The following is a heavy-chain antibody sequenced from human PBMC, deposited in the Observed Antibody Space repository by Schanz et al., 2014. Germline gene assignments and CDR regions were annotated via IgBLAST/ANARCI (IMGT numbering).Heavy chain of an antibody. CDR3: AKDQLANYRGSGYNWFDP. D-gene: IGHD3-10*01. CDR1: GFSFSDYG. V-gene: IGHV3-30*18. CDR2: ISYHGSER. J-gene: IGHJ5*02. Sequence: QVQLVESGGGMVQPGRSLRLSCAGSGFSFSDYGMHWVRQAPGRGLEWVAVISYHGSERYSADSVKGRFTISRDNSKNTLYLQMNSLRADDTAVYYCAKDQLANYRGSGYNWFDPWGQGTLVTVSS.